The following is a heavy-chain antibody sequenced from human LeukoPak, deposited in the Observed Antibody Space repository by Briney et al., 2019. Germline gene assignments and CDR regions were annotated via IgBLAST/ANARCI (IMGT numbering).Heavy chain of an antibody. Sequence: ASVKVSCKASGYTFTGYYMHWVRQAPGQGLEWMGWMHPNSGDTHYAQKFQGRVTMTRDTSISTAYMELSRLRSDDTAVYFCAREDVDPFFDYWGQGTVVTVSS. V-gene: IGHV1-2*02. J-gene: IGHJ4*02. CDR1: GYTFTGYY. D-gene: IGHD2-21*01. CDR3: AREDVDPFFDY. CDR2: MHPNSGDT.